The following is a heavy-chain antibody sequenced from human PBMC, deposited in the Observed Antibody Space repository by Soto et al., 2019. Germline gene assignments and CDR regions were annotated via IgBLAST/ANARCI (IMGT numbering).Heavy chain of an antibody. J-gene: IGHJ6*02. V-gene: IGHV1-8*01. CDR2: MNAKSGDT. D-gene: IGHD3-16*01. Sequence: QAHLEQSGAEVKRPGASVKVSRKASGYTFSDFAITWLRQASGQGPEWMGWMNAKSGDTVFAQRFQGKFNMTWDTALSTAYMEVGSLTSDDTAMYYCARGNPFNYAGLDVWGQWTTVAVSS. CDR1: GYTFSDFA. CDR3: ARGNPFNYAGLDV.